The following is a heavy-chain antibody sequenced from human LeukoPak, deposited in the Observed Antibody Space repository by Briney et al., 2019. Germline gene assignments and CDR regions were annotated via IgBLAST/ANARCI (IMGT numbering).Heavy chain of an antibody. V-gene: IGHV1-58*01. Sequence: ASVKVSCKASGFSAVQWVRQARGQRLEWIGWIVVGSGNTNYAQKFQERVTITRDMSTSTAYMELGSLRSEDTAVYYCATTYYDFWSGYPDIWGQGTMVTVSS. J-gene: IGHJ3*02. CDR2: IVVGSGNT. CDR3: ATTYYDFWSGYPDI. CDR1: GFSA. D-gene: IGHD3-3*01.